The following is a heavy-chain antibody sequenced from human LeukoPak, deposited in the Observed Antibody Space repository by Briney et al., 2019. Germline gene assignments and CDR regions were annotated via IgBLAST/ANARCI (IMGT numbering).Heavy chain of an antibody. CDR2: IIPIFGTA. CDR3: ARTPPRGYFDY. Sequence: ASVKVSCKASGYTFTSYGISWVRQAPGQGLEWMGGIIPIFGTANYAQKLQGRVTMTTDTSTSTAYMELRSLRSDDTAVYYCARTPPRGYFDYWGQGTLVTVSS. CDR1: GYTFTSYG. V-gene: IGHV1-18*01. J-gene: IGHJ4*02.